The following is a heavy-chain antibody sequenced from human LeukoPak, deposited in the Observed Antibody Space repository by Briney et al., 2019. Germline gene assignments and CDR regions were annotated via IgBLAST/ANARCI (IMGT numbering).Heavy chain of an antibody. CDR2: IYYSGST. D-gene: IGHD3-22*01. J-gene: IGHJ4*02. CDR3: ARVGGLYYYDSSGYSDFDY. CDR1: GYSISSGYY. V-gene: IGHV4-38-2*02. Sequence: SETLSLTCTVSGYSISSGYYWGWIRQPPGKGLEWIGSIYYSGSTYYNPSLKSRVTISVDTSKNQFSLKLSSVTAADTAVYYCARVGGLYYYDSSGYSDFDYWGQGTLVTVSS.